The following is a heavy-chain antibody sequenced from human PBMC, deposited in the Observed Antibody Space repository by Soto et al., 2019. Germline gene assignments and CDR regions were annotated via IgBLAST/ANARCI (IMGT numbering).Heavy chain of an antibody. D-gene: IGHD4-4*01. V-gene: IGHV1-46*03. CDR3: TRDHSNLYYLDY. Sequence: QVQLVQSGAEVKKPGASVKVSCKASRYTFTGYYMHWVRQAPGQGLEWMGIINPSGRSTRYAQKFQGRVTMTRDTSTNTVYMELSSLRSEETAVYYCTRDHSNLYYLDYWGQGTLVTVTS. CDR1: RYTFTGYY. CDR2: INPSGRST. J-gene: IGHJ4*02.